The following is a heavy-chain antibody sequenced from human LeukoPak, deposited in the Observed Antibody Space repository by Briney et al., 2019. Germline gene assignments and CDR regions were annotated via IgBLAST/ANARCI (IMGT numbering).Heavy chain of an antibody. CDR3: ARDPGTAMVEYYFDY. Sequence: ASVKVSCKASGYTFTGYYMHWVRQAPGQGLEWMGWINPNSGGTNYAQKFRGRVTMTRDTSISTAYMELSRLRSDDTAVYYCARDPGTAMVEYYFDYWGQGTLVTVSS. V-gene: IGHV1-2*02. CDR1: GYTFTGYY. CDR2: INPNSGGT. D-gene: IGHD5-18*01. J-gene: IGHJ4*02.